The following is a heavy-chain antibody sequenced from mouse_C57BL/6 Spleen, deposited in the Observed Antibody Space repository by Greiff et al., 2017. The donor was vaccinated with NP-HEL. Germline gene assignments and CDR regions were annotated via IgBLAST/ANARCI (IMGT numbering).Heavy chain of an antibody. Sequence: DVKLVESEGGLVQPGSSMKLSCTASGFTFSDYYMAWVRQVPEKGLEWVANINYDGSSTYYLDSLKSRFIISRDNAKNILYLQMSSLKSEDTATYYCARVPYYYGSSHWYFDVWGTGTTVTVSS. CDR2: INYDGSST. CDR3: ARVPYYYGSSHWYFDV. CDR1: GFTFSDYY. J-gene: IGHJ1*03. V-gene: IGHV5-16*01. D-gene: IGHD1-1*01.